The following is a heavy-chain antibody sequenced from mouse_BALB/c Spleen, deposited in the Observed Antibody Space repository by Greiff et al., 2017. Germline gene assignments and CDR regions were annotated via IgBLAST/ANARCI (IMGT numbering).Heavy chain of an antibody. D-gene: IGHD2-1*01. CDR3: ARQDDGNWYFDV. V-gene: IGHV4-2*02. CDR2: INPGSSTI. CDR1: GFDFSRYW. Sequence: EVMLVESGGGLVQPGGSLNLSCAASGFDFSRYWMSWARQAPGKGQEWIGEINPGSSTINYTPSLKDKVIISRDNAKNTLYLHMSKVRSEDTALYDCARQDDGNWYFDVGGAGTTVTVSS. J-gene: IGHJ1*01.